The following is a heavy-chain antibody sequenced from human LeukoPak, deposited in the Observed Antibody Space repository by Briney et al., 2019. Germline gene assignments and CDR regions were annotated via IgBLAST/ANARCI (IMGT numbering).Heavy chain of an antibody. CDR1: GYTFTGYY. CDR2: INPNSGGT. V-gene: IGHV1-2*02. D-gene: IGHD3-22*01. CDR3: ASSGAYYDSSGYPSW. Sequence: ASAKVSCKASGYTFTGYYMHWVRQAPGQGLEWMGWINPNSGGTNYAQKFQGRVTMTRDTSISTAYMELSRLRSDDTAVYYCASSGAYYDSSGYPSWWGQGTLVTVSS. J-gene: IGHJ4*02.